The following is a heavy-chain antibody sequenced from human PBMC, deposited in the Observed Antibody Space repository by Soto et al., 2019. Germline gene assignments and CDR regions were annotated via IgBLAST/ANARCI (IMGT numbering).Heavy chain of an antibody. CDR2: LSAYNGDT. CDR3: ARWSAIVGGAEALDV. J-gene: IGHJ3*01. Sequence: QVPLVQSGADVKKPGASVRVSCKTSGYTFINYGITWVRQAPGQGLEWMGWLSAYNGDTSSSENLQDRFTMTTDTSTNTVYMDLRSLTSDDTAVYYCARWSAIVGGAEALDVWGQGTMVIVSS. V-gene: IGHV1-18*01. D-gene: IGHD1-26*01. CDR1: GYTFINYG.